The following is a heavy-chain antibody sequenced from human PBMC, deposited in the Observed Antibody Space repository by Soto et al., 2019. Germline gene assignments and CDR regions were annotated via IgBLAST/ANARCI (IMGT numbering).Heavy chain of an antibody. D-gene: IGHD6-13*01. Sequence: QVQLVESGGGVVQPGRSLRLSCAASGFTFSRYGMHWVRQAPGKGLEGVAVIWYDGSNKYYADSVKGRFTISRDNSKKTLYLQMNSLRAEDTAVYYCARVAAAEGMDVWGQGTTVTVSS. J-gene: IGHJ6*02. CDR2: IWYDGSNK. CDR1: GFTFSRYG. V-gene: IGHV3-33*01. CDR3: ARVAAAEGMDV.